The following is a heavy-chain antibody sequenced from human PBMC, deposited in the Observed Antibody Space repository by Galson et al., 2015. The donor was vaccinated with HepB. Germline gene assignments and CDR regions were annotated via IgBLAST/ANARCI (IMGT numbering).Heavy chain of an antibody. D-gene: IGHD4-23*01. CDR1: GFTFSTYD. Sequence: SLRLSCAASGFTFSTYDMNWVRQAPGKGLEWLSYISSGSSTMYYADSVKGRFAISRDNAKDSLYLQMNSLRAEDTAVYYCARPFGTTVADNWGQGTLVTVSS. CDR2: ISSGSSTM. CDR3: ARPFGTTVADN. V-gene: IGHV3-48*04. J-gene: IGHJ4*02.